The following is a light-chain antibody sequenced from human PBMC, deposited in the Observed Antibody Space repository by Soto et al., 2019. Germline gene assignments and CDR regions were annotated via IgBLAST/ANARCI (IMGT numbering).Light chain of an antibody. CDR1: QSVNNW. CDR3: QQYETSWT. J-gene: IGKJ1*01. Sequence: DIQITQSPSTLSASVGDRVTITCRASQSVNNWLAWYQQKPGKAPKLLIYEASTLETGVPSRFSGSGSGTDFIFSISSLQPDEFATYYCQQYETSWTFGQGTTVELK. CDR2: EAS. V-gene: IGKV1-5*03.